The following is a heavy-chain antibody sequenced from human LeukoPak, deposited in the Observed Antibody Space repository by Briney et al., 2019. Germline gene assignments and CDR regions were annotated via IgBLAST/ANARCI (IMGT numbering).Heavy chain of an antibody. CDR3: VKDLGRYRNNCFDY. CDR2: ISSSSSYI. D-gene: IGHD1-26*01. V-gene: IGHV3-21*04. Sequence: KAGGSLRLSCAASGFTFSSYSMNWVRQAPGKGLEWVSSISSSSSYIYYADSVKGRFTISRDDSRNTLYLQMNSLRAEDTAVYYCVKDLGRYRNNCFDYWGQGTLVTVSS. J-gene: IGHJ4*02. CDR1: GFTFSSYS.